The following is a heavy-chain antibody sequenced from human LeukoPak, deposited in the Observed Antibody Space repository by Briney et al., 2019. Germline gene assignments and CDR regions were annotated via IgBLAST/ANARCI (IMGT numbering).Heavy chain of an antibody. CDR1: GGSISSSSYY. J-gene: IGHJ6*03. Sequence: KPSETLSLTCTVSGGSISSSSYYWGWIRQPPGKGLEWIGRIYYSGSTYDNPSLKSRVTISVDTSQNQFSLKLSSVTAADTAVYYCARGTAGAGYYMDVWGKGTTVTVSS. CDR2: IYYSGST. D-gene: IGHD6-13*01. V-gene: IGHV4-39*01. CDR3: ARGTAGAGYYMDV.